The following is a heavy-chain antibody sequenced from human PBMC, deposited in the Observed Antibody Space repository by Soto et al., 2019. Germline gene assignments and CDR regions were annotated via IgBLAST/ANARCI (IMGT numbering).Heavy chain of an antibody. CDR1: GFTFTSSA. Sequence: SVKVSCKASGFTFTSSAVQWVRHARGQRLEWIGWIVVGSGNTNYAQKFQERVTVARDMSTSTAYMELSSLRSEDTAVYSCAVGPLLSDYGMDVWGQGTKVTVSS. CDR2: IVVGSGNT. J-gene: IGHJ6*02. CDR3: AVGPLLSDYGMDV. V-gene: IGHV1-58*01. D-gene: IGHD1-26*01.